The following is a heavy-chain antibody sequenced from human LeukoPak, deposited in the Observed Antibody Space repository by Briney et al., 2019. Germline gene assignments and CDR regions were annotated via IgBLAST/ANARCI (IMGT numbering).Heavy chain of an antibody. CDR2: IYYSGST. Sequence: PSETLSLTCTVSGGSISSYYWSWIRQPPGKGLEWIGYIYYSGSTNYNPSLKRRVTISVDTSKNQFSLKLSSVTAADTAVYYCARLWNMAIFDYWGQGTLVTVSS. J-gene: IGHJ4*02. V-gene: IGHV4-59*01. CDR1: GGSISSYY. D-gene: IGHD5-24*01. CDR3: ARLWNMAIFDY.